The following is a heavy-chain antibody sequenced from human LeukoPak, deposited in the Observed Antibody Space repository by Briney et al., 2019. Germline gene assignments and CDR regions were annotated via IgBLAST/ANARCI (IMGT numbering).Heavy chain of an antibody. CDR2: ISYTETT. J-gene: IGHJ4*02. CDR3: ARLGGNWNSPGRDY. CDR1: GGSINGYS. V-gene: IGHV4-59*08. Sequence: PSETLSLTCSVSGGSINGYSWTWLRQPPGMRLEWVGHISYTETTNYNPSLTTRVAISVDTSKNQFSLKLTSVTAADTGMYFCARLGGNWNSPGRDYWGQGTLVTVSS. D-gene: IGHD3-10*01.